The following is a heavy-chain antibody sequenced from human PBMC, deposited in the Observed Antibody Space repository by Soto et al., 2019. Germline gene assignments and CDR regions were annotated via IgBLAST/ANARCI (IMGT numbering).Heavy chain of an antibody. J-gene: IGHJ6*02. D-gene: IGHD5-12*01. Sequence: SETLSLTCSVSGASISGPGGSFSGDGYFWGWIRQRPGKGLEWIGYIYGNGVSYSGPSLKSRGDISLDTSKNEFSLKLHSVTAADTALYYCASTRRDGYNNYYYYYGMDVWGQGTTVTVSS. CDR2: IYGNGVS. V-gene: IGHV4-31*03. CDR1: GASISGPGGSFSGDGYF. CDR3: ASTRRDGYNNYYYYYGMDV.